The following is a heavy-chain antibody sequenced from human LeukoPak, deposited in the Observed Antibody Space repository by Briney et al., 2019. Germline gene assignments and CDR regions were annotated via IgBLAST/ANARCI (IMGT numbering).Heavy chain of an antibody. D-gene: IGHD1-26*01. CDR1: GYTFTSYG. CDR2: ISAYNGNT. V-gene: IGHV1-18*01. J-gene: IGHJ4*02. CDR3: ARVFGGGSYYLNYFDY. Sequence: ASVKVSCKASGYTFTSYGISWVRQAPGQGLKWMGWISAYNGNTNYAQKLQGRVTMTTDTSTSTAYMELRSLRSDDTAVYYCARVFGGGSYYLNYFDYWGQGTLVTVSS.